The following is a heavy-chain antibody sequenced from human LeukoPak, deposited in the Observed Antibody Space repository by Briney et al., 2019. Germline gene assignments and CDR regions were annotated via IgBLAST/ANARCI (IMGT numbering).Heavy chain of an antibody. V-gene: IGHV3-23*01. CDR3: ASRNWYIDY. J-gene: IGHJ4*02. CDR1: GCSFSTYT. CDR2: IVASGGDT. D-gene: IGHD1-14*01. Sequence: PGGSLILSCAASGCSFSTYTMTWVRQAPGKGLEWVSGIVASGGDTFYADSVKGRFTISRDNSKNTLFLQMNSLRAEDTAVYYCASRNWYIDYWGQGTLVTVSS.